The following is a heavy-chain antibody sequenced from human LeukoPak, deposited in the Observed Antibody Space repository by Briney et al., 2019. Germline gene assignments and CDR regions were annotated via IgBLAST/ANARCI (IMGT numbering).Heavy chain of an antibody. J-gene: IGHJ5*02. V-gene: IGHV1-8*01. CDR2: MNPNSGNT. CDR3: ARVGETNWFDP. CDR1: GYTFTSYD. D-gene: IGHD4-17*01. Sequence: GASVKVSCKASGYTFTSYDINWVRQATGQGLEWMGWMNPNSGNTGYAQKFQGRVTITADKSTSTAYMELSSLRSEDTAVYYCARVGETNWFDPWGQGTLVTVSS.